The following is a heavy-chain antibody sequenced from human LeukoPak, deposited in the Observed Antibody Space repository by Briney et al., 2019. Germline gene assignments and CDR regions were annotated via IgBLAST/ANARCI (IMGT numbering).Heavy chain of an antibody. D-gene: IGHD3-9*01. V-gene: IGHV4-61*02. CDR1: GGSISSGSYY. J-gene: IGHJ5*02. Sequence: SETLSLTCTGSGGSISSGSYYWSWIRQPAGKGLEWIGRIYTSGSTNYNPSLKSRVTISVDTSKNQFSLKLSSVTAADTAVYYCARAGRYYDILTGYFVDNWFDPWGQGTLVTVSS. CDR3: ARAGRYYDILTGYFVDNWFDP. CDR2: IYTSGST.